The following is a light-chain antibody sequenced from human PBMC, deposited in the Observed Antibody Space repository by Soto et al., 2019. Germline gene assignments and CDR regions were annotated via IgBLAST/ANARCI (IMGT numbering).Light chain of an antibody. J-gene: IGKJ4*01. Sequence: DIQMTQSPSSLSASVGDRVTIACRASQGISNNLAWYQQKAGKVPQLLIYDASTLQSGVPSRFSGSRSGTDFTLTISSLQAEDVATYYCKKYDSAPLTFGGGTKVEIK. CDR2: DAS. CDR1: QGISNN. V-gene: IGKV1-27*01. CDR3: KKYDSAPLT.